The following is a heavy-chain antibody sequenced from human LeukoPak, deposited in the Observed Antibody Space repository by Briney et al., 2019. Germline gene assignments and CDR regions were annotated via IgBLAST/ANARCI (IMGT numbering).Heavy chain of an antibody. D-gene: IGHD3-9*01. CDR3: ARDEPETGYPV. Sequence: SETLSLTCSVSGGSISGYYWSWIRQPPGKGPEWIGYIYYSGSTNYDPSLKSRVTISVDTSKNQFSLKLSSVTAADTAVYYCARDEPETGYPVWGQGTLVTVSS. CDR2: IYYSGST. CDR1: GGSISGYY. V-gene: IGHV4-59*01. J-gene: IGHJ4*02.